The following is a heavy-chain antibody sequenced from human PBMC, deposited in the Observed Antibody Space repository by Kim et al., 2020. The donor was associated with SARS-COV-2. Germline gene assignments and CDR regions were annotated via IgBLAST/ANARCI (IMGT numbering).Heavy chain of an antibody. CDR1: GFTFSSYD. V-gene: IGHV3-13*04. CDR3: ARAVSGSYFPAYYYYGMDV. CDR2: IGTTGDT. Sequence: GGSLRLSCAASGFTFSSYDIHWVRQATGKGLEWVSTIGTTGDTYYPGSVKGRFTISRENANNSLYLQMNSLRAGDTAVYYCARAVSGSYFPAYYYYGMDVWGQGTTVTVSS. D-gene: IGHD1-26*01. J-gene: IGHJ6*02.